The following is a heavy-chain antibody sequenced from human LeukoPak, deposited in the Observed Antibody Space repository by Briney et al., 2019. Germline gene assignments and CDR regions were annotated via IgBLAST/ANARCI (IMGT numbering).Heavy chain of an antibody. D-gene: IGHD3-22*01. Sequence: SETLSLTCAVYGGSFSGYYWSWIRQPPGKGLEWIGEINHSGSTNYNPSLKSRVTISVDTSKNQFSLKLSSVTAADTAVYYCARSSYYYDSSGYYIDYWGQGTLVTVSS. J-gene: IGHJ4*02. CDR2: INHSGST. V-gene: IGHV4-34*01. CDR3: ARSSYYYDSSGYYIDY. CDR1: GGSFSGYY.